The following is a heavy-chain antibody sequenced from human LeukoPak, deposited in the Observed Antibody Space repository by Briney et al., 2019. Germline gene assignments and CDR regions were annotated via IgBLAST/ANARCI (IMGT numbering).Heavy chain of an antibody. J-gene: IGHJ4*02. CDR1: GFTFSSYW. CDR3: ASDSSYYDSSGYYHPDYFDY. D-gene: IGHD3-22*01. V-gene: IGHV3-7*01. Sequence: HPGGSLRLSCAASGFTFSSYWMSWVRQAPGKGLEWVANIKQDGSEKYYVDSVKGRFTISRDNAKNSLYLQMNSLRAEDTAVYYCASDSSYYDSSGYYHPDYFDYWGQGTLVTVSS. CDR2: IKQDGSEK.